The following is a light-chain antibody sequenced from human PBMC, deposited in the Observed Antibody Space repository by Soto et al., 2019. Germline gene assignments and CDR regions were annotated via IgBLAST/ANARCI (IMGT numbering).Light chain of an antibody. CDR1: HSIGTY. V-gene: IGKV1-39*01. CDR3: QATFSAALQPHNSFSHT. Sequence: DIQMTQSPSSLSASVGDRVTITCRASHSIGTYLNRYQQKPGQPPYLLIYAASTLRSGVPSMFSDGGHGTACALTIGSLQTEDFATYYCQATFSAALQPHNSFSHTFCKGTKLEIK. J-gene: IGKJ2*01. CDR2: AAS.